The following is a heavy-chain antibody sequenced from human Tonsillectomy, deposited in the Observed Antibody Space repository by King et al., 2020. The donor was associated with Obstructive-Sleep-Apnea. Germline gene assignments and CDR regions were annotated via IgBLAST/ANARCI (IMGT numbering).Heavy chain of an antibody. CDR1: GFTLRDHW. Sequence: QLVQSGGGLVQSGGSQRLSCTASGFTLRDHWMHWVRQVPGKGLLWVSRISAEGSDRIYADSVKGRFTMSRDNTRNILYLQMNSLRADDTAVYYCVRQGYDSGWLPFDIWGQGTLVTVSS. J-gene: IGHJ3*02. D-gene: IGHD6-19*01. CDR2: ISAEGSDR. V-gene: IGHV3-74*02. CDR3: VRQGYDSGWLPFDI.